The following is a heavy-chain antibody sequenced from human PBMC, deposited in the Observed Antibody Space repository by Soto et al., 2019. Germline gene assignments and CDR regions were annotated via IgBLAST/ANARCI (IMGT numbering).Heavy chain of an antibody. CDR2: TWYDGTNK. D-gene: IGHD7-27*01. J-gene: IGHJ6*03. CDR1: GFTFSSYG. Sequence: GGSLRLSCASSGFTFSSYGMHWVRQAPGKGLDWVAITWYDGTNKYYADSVKGRFTISRDNSKNTLYLQMNSLRAEDTAVYYCARGLGAYYYYMDVWGKGTTVTVSS. V-gene: IGHV3-33*01. CDR3: ARGLGAYYYYMDV.